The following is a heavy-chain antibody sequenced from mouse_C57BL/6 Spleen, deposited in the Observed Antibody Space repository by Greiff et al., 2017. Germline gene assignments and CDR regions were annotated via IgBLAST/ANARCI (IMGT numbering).Heavy chain of an antibody. CDR3: ARSTTVPYFDV. CDR2: IDPSDSYT. CDR1: GYTFTSYW. V-gene: IGHV1-59*01. Sequence: QVQLQQPGAELVRPGTSVKLSCKASGYTFTSYWMHWVKQRPGQGLEWIGVIDPSDSYTNYNQKFKGKATLTVDKSSSTAYMQLSSLTSEDSAVYYCARSTTVPYFDVWGTGTTVTVSS. J-gene: IGHJ1*03. D-gene: IGHD1-1*01.